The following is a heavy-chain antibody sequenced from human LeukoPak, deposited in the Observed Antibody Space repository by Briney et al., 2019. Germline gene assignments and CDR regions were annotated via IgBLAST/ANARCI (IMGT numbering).Heavy chain of an antibody. CDR1: GFTFSSYG. V-gene: IGHV3-30*18. D-gene: IGHD3-9*01. Sequence: GRSLRLSCAASGFTFSSYGMHWVRQAPGKGLQWVAVISYDGSNKYYADSVKGRFTISRDNSKNTLYLQMNSLRAEDTAVYYCAKDADYDILTAPPDYWGQGTLVTVS. CDR2: ISYDGSNK. CDR3: AKDADYDILTAPPDY. J-gene: IGHJ4*02.